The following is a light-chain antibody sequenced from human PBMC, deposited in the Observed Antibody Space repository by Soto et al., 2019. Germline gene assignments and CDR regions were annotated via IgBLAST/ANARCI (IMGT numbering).Light chain of an antibody. CDR3: AAWDDSLNGWV. CDR1: SSNIGSNT. V-gene: IGLV1-44*01. CDR2: SNN. J-gene: IGLJ3*02. Sequence: QSVLTQPPSASGTPGQRVTISCSGSSSNIGSNTVNWYQQLPGTAPILLIYSNNHRPSGVPDRFSGSKSGTSASLAISGLQSEDEADYYCAAWDDSLNGWVFGGGTKLTVL.